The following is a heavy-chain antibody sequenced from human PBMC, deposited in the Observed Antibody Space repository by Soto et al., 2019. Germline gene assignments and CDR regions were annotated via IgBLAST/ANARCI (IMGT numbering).Heavy chain of an antibody. CDR2: ISGTSDYI. Sequence: EVKLVESGGGLVKPGGSLRLSCAASGFTFSSSSMNWVRQAPGKRLEWVAAISGTSDYIYYADSVKGRFTISRNNARNSLFLHMDSLREDDTGVYHCARDPSSYGSGSYYPFDFWGQGTLVTVSS. CDR1: GFTFSSSS. V-gene: IGHV3-21*02. J-gene: IGHJ4*02. D-gene: IGHD3-10*01. CDR3: ARDPSSYGSGSYYPFDF.